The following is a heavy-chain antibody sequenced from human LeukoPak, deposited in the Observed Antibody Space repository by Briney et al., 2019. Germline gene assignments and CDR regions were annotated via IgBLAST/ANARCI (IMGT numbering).Heavy chain of an antibody. D-gene: IGHD2-15*01. J-gene: IGHJ3*02. CDR1: GYTFTSYD. CDR3: AREYCSGGSCYGAFDI. Sequence: GTSVKVSCKASGYTFTSYDINWVRQATGQGLEWMGWMNPNSGNTGYAQKFQGGVTITRNTSISTAYMELSSLRSEDTAVYYCAREYCSGGSCYGAFDIWGQGTMVTVSS. CDR2: MNPNSGNT. V-gene: IGHV1-8*03.